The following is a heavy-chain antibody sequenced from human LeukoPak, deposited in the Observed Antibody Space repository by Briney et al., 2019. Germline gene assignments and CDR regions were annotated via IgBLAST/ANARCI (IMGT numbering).Heavy chain of an antibody. CDR1: GGSISSSSYY. Sequence: SETLSLTCTVSGGSISSSSYYWGWIRQPPGKGLEWIGSIYYSGSTYYNPSLKSRVTISVDTSKNQFSLKLSSLTAADTAVYYCATVLSTYYFDYWGQGTLVTVSA. V-gene: IGHV4-39*01. J-gene: IGHJ4*02. CDR3: ATVLSTYYFDY. CDR2: IYYSGST. D-gene: IGHD2-2*01.